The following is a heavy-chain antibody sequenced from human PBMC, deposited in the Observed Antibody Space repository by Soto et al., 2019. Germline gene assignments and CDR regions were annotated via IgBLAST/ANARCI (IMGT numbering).Heavy chain of an antibody. V-gene: IGHV3-23*01. D-gene: IGHD2-2*01. CDR2: ISGSGGST. J-gene: IGHJ6*03. CDR1: GFTFSSYA. Sequence: GGSLRLSCAASGFTFSSYAMSWVRQAPGKGLEWVSAISGSGGSTYYADSVKGRFTISRDNSKNTLYLQMNSLRAEDTAVYYCAKVGSVPADYYYYYYMDVWGKGTTVTVSS. CDR3: AKVGSVPADYYYYYYMDV.